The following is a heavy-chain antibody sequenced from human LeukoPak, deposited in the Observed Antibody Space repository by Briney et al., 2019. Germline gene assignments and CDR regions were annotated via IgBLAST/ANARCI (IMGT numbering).Heavy chain of an antibody. V-gene: IGHV3-30*02. Sequence: GGSLRLSCAASGFTFSSYGMHWVRQAPGKGLEWVAFIRYDGSNKYYADSVKGRFTISRDNSKNTLYPQMNSLRAEDTAVYYCAKVKSTSPTMYYFDYWGQGTLVTVSS. CDR2: IRYDGSNK. CDR3: AKVKSTSPTMYYFDY. J-gene: IGHJ4*02. CDR1: GFTFSSYG. D-gene: IGHD2-2*01.